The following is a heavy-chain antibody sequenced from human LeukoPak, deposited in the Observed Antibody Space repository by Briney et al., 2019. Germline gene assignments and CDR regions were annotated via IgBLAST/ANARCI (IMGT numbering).Heavy chain of an antibody. Sequence: ASVKVSCKASGYTFTGYYMHWVRQAPGQGLEWMGWINPNSGGTNYALKFQGRVTMTRDTSISTAYMELSRLRSDDTAVYYCARSLSIAARPFDYWGQGTLVTVSS. CDR2: INPNSGGT. D-gene: IGHD6-6*01. V-gene: IGHV1-2*02. CDR1: GYTFTGYY. CDR3: ARSLSIAARPFDY. J-gene: IGHJ4*02.